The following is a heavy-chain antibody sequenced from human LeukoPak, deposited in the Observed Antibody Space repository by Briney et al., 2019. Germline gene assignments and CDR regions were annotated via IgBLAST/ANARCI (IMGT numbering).Heavy chain of an antibody. J-gene: IGHJ3*02. CDR2: IYTSGST. CDR1: GGSISSGSYY. V-gene: IGHV4-61*02. Sequence: SETLSLTCTVSGGSISSGSYYWSWIRQPAGKGLEWIGRIYTSGSTNYNPSLKSRVTMSVDTSKNQFSLRLSSVTAADTAVYYCARASEWEPGAFDIWGQGTMVTVSS. CDR3: ARASEWEPGAFDI. D-gene: IGHD1-26*01.